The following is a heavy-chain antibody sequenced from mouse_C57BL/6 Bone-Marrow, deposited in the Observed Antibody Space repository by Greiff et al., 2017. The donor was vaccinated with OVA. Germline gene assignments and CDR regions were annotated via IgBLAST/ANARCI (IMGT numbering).Heavy chain of an antibody. CDR3: ARWYGNYFLWLAY. CDR1: GYTFTSYW. D-gene: IGHD2-10*02. Sequence: QVQLQQSGAELVKPGASVKLSCKASGYTFTSYWMHWVKQRPGQGLEWIGMIHPNSGSTNYNEKFKSKATLTVDKSSSTAYMQLSSLTSEDSAGYYCARWYGNYFLWLAYWGQGTLVTVSA. J-gene: IGHJ3*01. CDR2: IHPNSGST. V-gene: IGHV1-64*01.